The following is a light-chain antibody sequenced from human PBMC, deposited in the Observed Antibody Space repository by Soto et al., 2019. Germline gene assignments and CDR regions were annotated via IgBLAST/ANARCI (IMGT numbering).Light chain of an antibody. J-gene: IGKJ4*01. Sequence: DLQMTQSPSSLSASVGDRVIITCQASQDISNYLNWYQQKPGKAPKLLIYDASNLETGVPSRFSGSGSWTGFTFTISSLQPEDIATYYCQQSVNLPTFGGGTKVEIK. CDR2: DAS. V-gene: IGKV1-33*01. CDR3: QQSVNLPT. CDR1: QDISNY.